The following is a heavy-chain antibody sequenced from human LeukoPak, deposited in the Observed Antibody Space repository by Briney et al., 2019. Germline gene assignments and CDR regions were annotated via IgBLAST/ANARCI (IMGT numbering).Heavy chain of an antibody. D-gene: IGHD2-21*01. CDR1: GYTFTVYY. V-gene: IGHV1-2*02. CDR2: INPNSGGT. J-gene: IGHJ4*02. CDR3: ARLLSERGGY. Sequence: ASVTVSFKASGYTFTVYYMHWVRQAPGQGLEWMGWINPNSGGTNYAQKFQGRVTMTRDTSISTAYMELSRLRSDDTAVYYCARLLSERGGYWGQGTLVTVSS.